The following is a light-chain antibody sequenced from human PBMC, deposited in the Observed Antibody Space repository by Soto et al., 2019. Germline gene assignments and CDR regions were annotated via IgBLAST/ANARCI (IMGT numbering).Light chain of an antibody. J-gene: IGKJ2*01. CDR3: QQSDTSPPMYT. V-gene: IGKV3-20*01. Sequence: EIVLTQSPGTLSLSPGERANLSCRARQSISSSFLAWYQQKPGQGPRLLIYGASSRATGIPDRSSGSGSGPDFTLTISRLEPEDFAVYYCQQSDTSPPMYTFGQGTKLEIK. CDR1: QSISSSF. CDR2: GAS.